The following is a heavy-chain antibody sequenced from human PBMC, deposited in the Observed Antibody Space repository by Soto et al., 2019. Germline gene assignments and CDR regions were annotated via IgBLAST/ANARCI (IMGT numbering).Heavy chain of an antibody. CDR1: GGTFSSYA. D-gene: IGHD2-8*01. V-gene: IGHV1-69*01. Sequence: QVQLVQSGAEVKKPGSSVKVSCKASGGTFSSYAISWVRQAPGQGLEWMGGIIPIFGTANYAQKFQGRVTITADESTSTAYMELSSVRSEDTAVYYCARGGTKGLQSLYYFDYWGQGTLVTVSS. CDR2: IIPIFGTA. CDR3: ARGGTKGLQSLYYFDY. J-gene: IGHJ4*02.